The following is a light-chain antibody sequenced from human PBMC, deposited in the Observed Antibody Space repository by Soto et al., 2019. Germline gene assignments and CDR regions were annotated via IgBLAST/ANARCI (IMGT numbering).Light chain of an antibody. V-gene: IGKV1-33*01. CDR1: QDISNY. J-gene: IGKJ2*01. Sequence: DIPMAQSPSSLSASVGDRVTITCQASQDISNYLNWYQQKPGKAPKVLISDASNSKTGVPSRFSGRGSGTDFTFTISSLQPEDIATYYCQQYDNPPYTFGQGTKLEIK. CDR2: DAS. CDR3: QQYDNPPYT.